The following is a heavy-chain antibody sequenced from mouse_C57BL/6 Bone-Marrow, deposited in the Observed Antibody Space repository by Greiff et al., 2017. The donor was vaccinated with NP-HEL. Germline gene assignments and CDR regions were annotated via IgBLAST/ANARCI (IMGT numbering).Heavy chain of an antibody. V-gene: IGHV1-19*01. CDR2: INPYNGGT. CDR3: ARTNWDDFDY. D-gene: IGHD4-1*01. Sequence: VQLQQSGPVLVKPGASVKMSCKASGYTFTDYYMNWVKQSHGKSLEWIGVINPYNGGTSYNQKFKGKATLTVDKSSSTAYMELNSLTSEDSAVYYCARTNWDDFDYWGQGTTLTVSS. J-gene: IGHJ2*01. CDR1: GYTFTDYY.